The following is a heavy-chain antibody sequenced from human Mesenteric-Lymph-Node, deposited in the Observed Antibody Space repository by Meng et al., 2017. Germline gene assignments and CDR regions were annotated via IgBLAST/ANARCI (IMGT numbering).Heavy chain of an antibody. D-gene: IGHD5-24*01. CDR3: ARDPKLLEVEMATIRDDAFDI. V-gene: IGHV1-46*01. CDR1: GYTFTSYY. Sequence: ASVKVSCKASGYTFTSYYMHWVRQAPGQGLEWMGIINPSGGSTSYAQKFQGRVTMTRDTSTSTVYMELSSLRSEDTAVYYCARDPKLLEVEMATIRDDAFDIWGQGTMVTVSS. CDR2: INPSGGST. J-gene: IGHJ3*02.